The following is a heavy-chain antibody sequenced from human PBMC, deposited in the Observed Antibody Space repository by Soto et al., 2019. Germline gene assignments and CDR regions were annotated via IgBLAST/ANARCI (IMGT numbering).Heavy chain of an antibody. CDR2: MYWDDDN. CDR1: GFSLSTYEVA. V-gene: IGHV2-5*02. J-gene: IGHJ4*02. D-gene: IGHD6-19*01. CDR3: AHGSGWLFDY. Sequence: QITLKESGPTLVKPTQTLMLTCTFSGFSLSTYEVAVGWIRQPPGKAPEWLALMYWDDDNRYSPSLRSRLTLTKDTSKNQVVLTMTNVDPVDTATYYCAHGSGWLFDYWGQGILVTVSS.